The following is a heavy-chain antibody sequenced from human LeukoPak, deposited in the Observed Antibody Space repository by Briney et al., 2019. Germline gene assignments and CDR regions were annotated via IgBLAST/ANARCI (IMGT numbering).Heavy chain of an antibody. D-gene: IGHD2-8*01. J-gene: IGHJ5*02. Sequence: ASVKVSCKASGYTFNTHPINWVRQATGQGLEWMGWMNPDTGDTVYAQKFQGRVTFTWSTSMSTAYMDLSSLRSDDTAVYYCARGLISFDHRSLDPWGQGTLVTVSS. CDR3: ARGLISFDHRSLDP. V-gene: IGHV1-8*03. CDR1: GYTFNTHP. CDR2: MNPDTGDT.